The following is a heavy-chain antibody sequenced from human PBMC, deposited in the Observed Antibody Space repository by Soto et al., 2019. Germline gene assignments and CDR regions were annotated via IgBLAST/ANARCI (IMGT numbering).Heavy chain of an antibody. CDR3: ARGIWERSSGWYYFDS. V-gene: IGHV1-3*01. CDR2: VNAGNGHT. D-gene: IGHD6-19*01. Sequence: QVQLVQSGADVKKPGASVRVSCKASGYTFTNYAVNWMRQAPGQSLEWMGWVNAGNGHTKYSEKFQARVTITRDTSANTAYMDVSSLRSEDTALYFCARGIWERSSGWYYFDSWGQGTLVTVSS. CDR1: GYTFTNYA. J-gene: IGHJ4*02.